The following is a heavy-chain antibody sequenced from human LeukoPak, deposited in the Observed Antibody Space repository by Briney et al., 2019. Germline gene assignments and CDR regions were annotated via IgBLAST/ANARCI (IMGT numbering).Heavy chain of an antibody. J-gene: IGHJ5*02. CDR2: ISSGSSTI. CDR3: ARDVTYYGGDWFDP. CDR1: GFTFSSSA. D-gene: IGHD4-23*01. Sequence: GGSLRLSCAASGFTFSSSAMIWVRQAPGKGLEWVSYISSGSSTIYYADSVRGRFTISRDNAENSLYLQMNSLRAEDTAVYYCARDVTYYGGDWFDPWGQGTLVTVSS. V-gene: IGHV3-48*04.